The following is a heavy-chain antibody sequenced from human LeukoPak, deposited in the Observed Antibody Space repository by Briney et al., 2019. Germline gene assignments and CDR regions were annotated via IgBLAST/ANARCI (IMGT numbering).Heavy chain of an antibody. D-gene: IGHD3-10*01. CDR2: ISSSGSTI. CDR3: ARGQRRNYYGSGSYCKAEYYYGMDV. Sequence: GGSLRLSCAASGFTFSDYYMSWIRQAPGKGLEWVSYISSSGSTIYYADSVKGRFTISRDNAKNSLYLQMNSLRAEDTAVYYCARGQRRNYYGSGSYCKAEYYYGMDVWGQGTTVTVSS. J-gene: IGHJ6*02. V-gene: IGHV3-11*01. CDR1: GFTFSDYY.